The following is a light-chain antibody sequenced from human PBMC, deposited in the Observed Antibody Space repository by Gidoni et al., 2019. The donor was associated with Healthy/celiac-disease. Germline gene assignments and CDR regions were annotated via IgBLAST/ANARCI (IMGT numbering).Light chain of an antibody. CDR2: DDS. CDR3: QQRSNWPALT. J-gene: IGKJ4*01. Sequence: EIVLTQSPATLSLSPGERATLACRASQRVSSYLARYQQKPGQAPRLLIYDDSNRATGIPARFSGSGSGTDFTLTISSLEPEDFAVYYCQQRSNWPALTFGGGTKVEIK. CDR1: QRVSSY. V-gene: IGKV3-11*01.